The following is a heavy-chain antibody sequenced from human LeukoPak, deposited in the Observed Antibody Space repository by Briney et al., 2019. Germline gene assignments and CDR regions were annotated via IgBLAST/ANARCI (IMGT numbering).Heavy chain of an antibody. J-gene: IGHJ6*03. CDR1: GGTFSSYA. D-gene: IGHD3-9*01. CDR3: ARNEAGLRYFDWDPRGGYYYMDV. V-gene: IGHV1-69*13. Sequence: SVKVSCKASGGTFSSYAISWVRQAPGQGLEWMGGIIPIFGTANYAQKFQGRVTITADESTSTAYMELSSLRSEDTAVYYCARNEAGLRYFDWDPRGGYYYMDVWGKGTTVTISS. CDR2: IIPIFGTA.